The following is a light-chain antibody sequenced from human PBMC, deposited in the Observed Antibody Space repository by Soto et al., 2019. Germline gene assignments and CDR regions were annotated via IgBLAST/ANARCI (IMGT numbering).Light chain of an antibody. Sequence: DIQMTQSPSTLSAPVGDRVTITCRASRSISSWLAWYQQKPGKAPKLLIYDASSLQSGVPSRLSGSGSGTEFTLTISSLQPDDFATYYCQQYDSYSQTFGQGTKVDIK. CDR2: DAS. J-gene: IGKJ1*01. CDR1: RSISSW. CDR3: QQYDSYSQT. V-gene: IGKV1-5*01.